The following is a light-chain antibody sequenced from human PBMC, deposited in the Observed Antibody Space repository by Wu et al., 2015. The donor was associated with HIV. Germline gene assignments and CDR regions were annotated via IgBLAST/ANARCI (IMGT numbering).Light chain of an antibody. CDR3: LQHGNSPPYT. CDR1: QSISSRY. Sequence: EIVLTQSPGTLSLSPGERATLSCRASQSISSRYLAWYQQNPGQAPKLLIYGASNRATGIPDRFSGSGSGADFALTISRLEPEDFAVYYCLQHGNSPPYTFGQGTKLEI. CDR2: GAS. V-gene: IGKV3-20*01. J-gene: IGKJ2*01.